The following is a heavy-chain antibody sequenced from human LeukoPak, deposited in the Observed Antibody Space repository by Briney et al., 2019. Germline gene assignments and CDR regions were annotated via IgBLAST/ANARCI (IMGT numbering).Heavy chain of an antibody. CDR1: GGTFSSYA. Sequence: GASVKVSCKASGGTFSSYAISWVRQATGQGLEWMGGIIPIFGTANYAQKFQGRVTITADESTSTAYMELSSLRSEATAVYYCAKNYGSGSYDAFDIWGQGTMVTVSS. D-gene: IGHD3-10*01. CDR3: AKNYGSGSYDAFDI. J-gene: IGHJ3*02. V-gene: IGHV1-69*13. CDR2: IIPIFGTA.